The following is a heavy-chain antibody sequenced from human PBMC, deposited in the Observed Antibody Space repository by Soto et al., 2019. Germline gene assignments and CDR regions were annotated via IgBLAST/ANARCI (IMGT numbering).Heavy chain of an antibody. CDR2: TNQDGSEK. CDR3: ARDNRGTFDY. V-gene: IGHV3-7*03. D-gene: IGHD7-27*01. Sequence: LRLSCAASGFTFSNSWMTWVRQAPGKGLEWVANTNQDGSEKYYEDSVKGRFTISRDNAKNSLSLQMNSLRAEDTAVYFCARDNRGTFDYWGQGALVTVSS. J-gene: IGHJ4*02. CDR1: GFTFSNSW.